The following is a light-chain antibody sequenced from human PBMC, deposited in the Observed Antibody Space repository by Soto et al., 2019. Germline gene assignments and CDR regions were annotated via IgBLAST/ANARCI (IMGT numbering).Light chain of an antibody. Sequence: EVVMTQSPATLSVSPGERVTLSCRANQTISNTLAWYQQKPGQAPRLLIYAASTRATGVPAGFSGSGSGTEFTLTISSLQSEDFTIYYCQYYNNWLGTFGGGTKVDIK. CDR2: AAS. CDR1: QTISNT. CDR3: QYYNNWLGT. V-gene: IGKV3-15*01. J-gene: IGKJ4*01.